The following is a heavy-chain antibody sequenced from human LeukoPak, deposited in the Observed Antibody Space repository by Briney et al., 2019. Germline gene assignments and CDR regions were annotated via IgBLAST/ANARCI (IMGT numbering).Heavy chain of an antibody. D-gene: IGHD3-10*01. CDR1: VGTFSSYA. CDR3: ATSYYYGSGSYPYYYGMDV. V-gene: IGHV1-69*13. CDR2: IIPIFGTA. Sequence: SSVNVSCMSSVGTFSSYAISGVRQARGQGLDWMGGIIPIFGTANYAQKFQGRVTITADESTSTAYMELSSLRSEDTAVYDCATSYYYGSGSYPYYYGMDVWGQGTTVTVSS. J-gene: IGHJ6*02.